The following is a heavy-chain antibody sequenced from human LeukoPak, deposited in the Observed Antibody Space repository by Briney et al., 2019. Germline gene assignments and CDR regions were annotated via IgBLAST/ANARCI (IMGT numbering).Heavy chain of an antibody. Sequence: GGSLRLSCAASRFTFSSYGMHWVRQAPGKGLEWVAFISYDGSNKYYADSVKGRFTISRDNSKNTLYRQMNSLRAEDTAVYYCAKDHRGSSWYPNFDYWGQGTLVTVSS. J-gene: IGHJ4*02. CDR2: ISYDGSNK. D-gene: IGHD6-13*01. CDR3: AKDHRGSSWYPNFDY. CDR1: RFTFSSYG. V-gene: IGHV3-30*18.